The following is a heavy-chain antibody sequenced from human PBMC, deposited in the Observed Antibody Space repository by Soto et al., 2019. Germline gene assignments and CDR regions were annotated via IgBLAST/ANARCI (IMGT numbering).Heavy chain of an antibody. D-gene: IGHD4-17*01. CDR1: GFTFSSYE. J-gene: IGHJ4*02. V-gene: IGHV3-48*03. CDR3: AREGNDYGAHFDC. Sequence: EVQLVESGGGLVQPGGSLRVSCAASGFTFSSYEMNWVRQAPGKGLEWISYISTSGDTIYYADSVKGRFTISRDNAKNSLYLQMNSLRAEDTAVYYCAREGNDYGAHFDCWGQGTLVTVAS. CDR2: ISTSGDTI.